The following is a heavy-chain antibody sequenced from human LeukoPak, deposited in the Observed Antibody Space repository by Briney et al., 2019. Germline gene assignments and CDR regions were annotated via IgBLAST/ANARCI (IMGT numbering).Heavy chain of an antibody. Sequence: ASVKVSCKASGYIFTGYYMHWVRQAPGQGLEWMGWINPHTGGTNYAQKFQGRVTMTRDTSISTAYMELSGLTSDDTAVYYCARPYCSGGSCHDYFDYWGQGTLVTVSS. CDR2: INPHTGGT. J-gene: IGHJ4*02. CDR1: GYIFTGYY. V-gene: IGHV1-2*02. D-gene: IGHD2-15*01. CDR3: ARPYCSGGSCHDYFDY.